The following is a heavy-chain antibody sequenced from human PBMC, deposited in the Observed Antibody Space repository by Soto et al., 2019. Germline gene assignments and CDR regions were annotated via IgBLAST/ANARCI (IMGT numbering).Heavy chain of an antibody. J-gene: IGHJ4*02. D-gene: IGHD6-13*01. CDR3: ARESISAAVGY. Sequence: QVQLVQSGAEVKKPGASVKVSCKASGYTFTGYYLHWVRQAPGQGLEWMGWINPHSGGTNYAQKFQGRFTMTRDTSISTAYMELSRLRSDDTAAYYCARESISAAVGYWGQGTLVTVSS. CDR2: INPHSGGT. CDR1: GYTFTGYY. V-gene: IGHV1-2*02.